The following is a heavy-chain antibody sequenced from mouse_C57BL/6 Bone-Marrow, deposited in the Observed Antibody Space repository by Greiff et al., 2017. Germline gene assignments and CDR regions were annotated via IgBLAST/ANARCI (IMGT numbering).Heavy chain of an antibody. J-gene: IGHJ3*01. CDR1: GYTFTSYW. CDR3: ARSVAGDYDVLLFAY. Sequence: QVQLQQPGAELVKPGASVKLSCKASGYTFTSYWMHWVKQRPGRGLEWIGRIDPNSGGTKYNEKFKSKATLTVDKPSSTAYMQLSSLTSEDSAVYYCARSVAGDYDVLLFAYWGQGTLVTVSA. D-gene: IGHD2-4*01. CDR2: IDPNSGGT. V-gene: IGHV1-72*01.